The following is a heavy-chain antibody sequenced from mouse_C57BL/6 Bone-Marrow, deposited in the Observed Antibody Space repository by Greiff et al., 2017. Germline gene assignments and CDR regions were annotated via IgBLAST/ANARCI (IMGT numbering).Heavy chain of an antibody. J-gene: IGHJ4*01. V-gene: IGHV1-18*01. CDR2: INPNNGGT. CDR3: ARRGGYHPYYAMDY. D-gene: IGHD3-1*01. CDR1: GYTFTDYN. Sequence: VQLQQSGPELVKPGASVKIPCKASGYTFTDYNMDWVKQSHGKSLEWIGDINPNNGGTIYNQKFKGKATLTVDKSSSTAYMERRSLTSEDTAVYYCARRGGYHPYYAMDYWGQGTSVTVSS.